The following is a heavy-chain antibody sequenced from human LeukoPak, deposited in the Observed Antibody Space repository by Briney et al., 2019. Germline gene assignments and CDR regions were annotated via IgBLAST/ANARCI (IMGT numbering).Heavy chain of an antibody. Sequence: PGGSLRLSCAASGFTFSGYEMNWVRQAPGKGLEWVSYITSSGRTTYNADSVKGRFTISRDNDKNSLYLQMSSLRADDTAVYYCARGDYNNRINPPRYLDYWGQGTLVTVSS. CDR1: GFTFSGYE. J-gene: IGHJ4*02. D-gene: IGHD4-11*01. CDR3: ARGDYNNRINPPRYLDY. CDR2: ITSSGRTT. V-gene: IGHV3-48*03.